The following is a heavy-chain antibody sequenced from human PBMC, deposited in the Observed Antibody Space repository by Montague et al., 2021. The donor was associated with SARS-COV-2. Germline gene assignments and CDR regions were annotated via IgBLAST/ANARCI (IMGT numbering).Heavy chain of an antibody. CDR1: GTSFSGYY. CDR3: ARHKGGEWLVRRSAFDI. V-gene: IGHV4-34*01. J-gene: IGHJ3*02. Sequence: SETLSLTCAVHGTSFSGYYWNWIRQPPGKGLEWIGEINHGGSTKYSPSLKSRLTISVDTSKNQFSLKLSSVTAADTAVYYCARHKGGEWLVRRSAFDIWGQGTMVTVSS. D-gene: IGHD6-19*01. CDR2: INHGGST.